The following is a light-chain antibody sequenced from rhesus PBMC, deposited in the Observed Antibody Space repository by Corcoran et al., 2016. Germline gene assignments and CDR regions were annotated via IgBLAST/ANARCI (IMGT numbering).Light chain of an antibody. CDR3: QQHDSAPRT. J-gene: IGKJ1*01. Sequence: DIQMTQSPSSLSASVGDRVTITCRASQGISIWLAWYQQKPGKAPKLLIYKASTLKSGVPSRFSGSGSGTEFTLTISSLQPEDFATYYCQQHDSAPRTFGQGTTVEIK. CDR1: QGISIW. CDR2: KAS. V-gene: IGKV1-21*01.